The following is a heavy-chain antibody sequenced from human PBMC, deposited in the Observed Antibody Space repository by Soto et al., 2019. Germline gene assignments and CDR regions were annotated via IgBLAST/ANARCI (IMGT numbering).Heavy chain of an antibody. J-gene: IGHJ1*01. CDR2: VNPSGGST. CDR1: GYLLTAYS. D-gene: IGHD2-15*01. Sequence: ASVKVSCKASGYLLTAYSMHWVRLAPGQGLEWMGVVNPSGGSTKYAQNFQGRVTMTRDTSTTTIYMELSSLRSDDTAIYYCAREENCSGGTCYSEYLHRWGQGTLVTVSS. CDR3: AREENCSGGTCYSEYLHR. V-gene: IGHV1-46*01.